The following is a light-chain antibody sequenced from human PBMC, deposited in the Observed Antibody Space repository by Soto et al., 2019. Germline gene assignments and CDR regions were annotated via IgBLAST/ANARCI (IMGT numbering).Light chain of an antibody. CDR3: SSYTSSSTPCV. CDR1: SSDVGGYNY. CDR2: DVS. Sequence: QSALTQPASVSGSPGQSITISCTGTSSDVGGYNYVSWYQQHPGKAPKLMIYDVSNRPSGVSNRFSGSKSGNTASLTISGLQAEDEADYYCSSYTSSSTPCVFGTWTKVTVL. V-gene: IGLV2-14*01. J-gene: IGLJ1*01.